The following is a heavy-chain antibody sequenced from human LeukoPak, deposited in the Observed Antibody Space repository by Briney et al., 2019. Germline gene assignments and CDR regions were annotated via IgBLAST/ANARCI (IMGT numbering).Heavy chain of an antibody. D-gene: IGHD3-16*02. J-gene: IGHJ4*02. Sequence: GGSLRLSCAASGFTFSNYGMSWVRQAPGKGLEWVSGMSGSGGSTYYADSVKGRSTISRDNSKNTLYLQMNSLRAEDTAVYYCAKDSYYDYVWGSYRYTNQFDYWGQGTLVTVSS. CDR1: GFTFSNYG. V-gene: IGHV3-23*01. CDR3: AKDSYYDYVWGSYRYTNQFDY. CDR2: MSGSGGST.